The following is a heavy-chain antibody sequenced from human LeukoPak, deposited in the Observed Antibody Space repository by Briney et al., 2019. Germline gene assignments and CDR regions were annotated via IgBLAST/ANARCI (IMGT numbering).Heavy chain of an antibody. Sequence: PGGSLRLSCAASGFTFSSYAMSWVRQAPGKGLELVSEITYSDDRIDYAESVKGRFTISRDNSKNSLYLQMNSLRAEDTAVYYCAKGRLPTDYWGQGTLVTVSS. CDR3: AKGRLPTDY. CDR2: ITYSDDRI. J-gene: IGHJ4*02. CDR1: GFTFSSYA. V-gene: IGHV3-23*01.